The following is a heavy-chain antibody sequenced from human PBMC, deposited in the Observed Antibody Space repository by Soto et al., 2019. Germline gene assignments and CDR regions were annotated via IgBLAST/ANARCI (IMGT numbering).Heavy chain of an antibody. J-gene: IGHJ5*02. V-gene: IGHV5-51*01. CDR2: IYPGDSDT. CDR3: ARHEGYFSGGSCFFAAFDP. D-gene: IGHD2-15*01. Sequence: PGESLKISCKGSGYSFTSYWIGWVRQMPGKGLEWMGIIYPGDSDTRYSPSFQGQVTISADKSISTAYLQWSSLKASDTAMYYCARHEGYFSGGSCFFAAFDPWGQGTLVTVSS. CDR1: GYSFTSYW.